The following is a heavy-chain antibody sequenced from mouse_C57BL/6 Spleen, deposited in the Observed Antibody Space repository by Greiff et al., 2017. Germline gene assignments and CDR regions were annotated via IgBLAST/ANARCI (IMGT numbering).Heavy chain of an antibody. D-gene: IGHD1-1*01. V-gene: IGHV1-7*01. CDR3: ARTGFTTESLDY. J-gene: IGHJ2*01. CDR2: INPSSGYT. CDR1: GYTFTSYW. Sequence: VQLQQSGAELAKPGASVKLSCKASGYTFTSYWLHWVKQRPGQGLEWIGYINPSSGYTKYNQKFKDKATLTEDKSSSTAYMQLSSLTYEDSADYYWARTGFTTESLDYWGQGTTLTVSS.